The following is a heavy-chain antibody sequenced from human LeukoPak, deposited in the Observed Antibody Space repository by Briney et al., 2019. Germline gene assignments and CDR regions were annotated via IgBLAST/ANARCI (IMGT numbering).Heavy chain of an antibody. CDR1: GFTFDNYA. Sequence: PGGSLRLSCAASGFTFDNYAMHWVRQAPGKGLEWVSGISWNSGSIGYGDSVKGRYTISRDNAKNSLFLQMNSLRAEDTALYYCAKDISSGIVAADMDYWGQGILVIVSS. CDR3: AKDISSGIVAADMDY. D-gene: IGHD6-13*01. CDR2: ISWNSGSI. J-gene: IGHJ4*02. V-gene: IGHV3-9*01.